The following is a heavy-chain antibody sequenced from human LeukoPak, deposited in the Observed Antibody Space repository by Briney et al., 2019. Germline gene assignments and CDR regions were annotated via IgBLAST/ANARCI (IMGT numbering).Heavy chain of an antibody. J-gene: IGHJ4*02. CDR1: GESFSTYF. Sequence: SETLSLTCAVYGESFSTYFWNWIRQAPGKPLEYIGEINHRGSSHYNPSLKTRVTLSVDTSKKQFSLKLTSVTAADTAVYFCARGSSFDGYCSAGACDAGYYDSWGQGTPVTVSS. D-gene: IGHD2-15*01. V-gene: IGHV4-34*01. CDR3: ARGSSFDGYCSAGACDAGYYDS. CDR2: INHRGSS.